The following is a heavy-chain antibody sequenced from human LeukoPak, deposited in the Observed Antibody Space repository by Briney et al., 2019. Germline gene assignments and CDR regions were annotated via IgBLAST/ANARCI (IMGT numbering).Heavy chain of an antibody. Sequence: GASVKVSCKASGYTFSGYFMHWVRQAPGQGLEWMGRINPGSGDTEFAQKFQGRVTMTRDTSISTAYMEVSGLTFDDTAIYYCARDLSSTPNWELDHWGQGTLVTVSS. CDR1: GYTFSGYF. J-gene: IGHJ5*02. V-gene: IGHV1-2*06. CDR3: ARDLSSTPNWELDH. CDR2: INPGSGDT. D-gene: IGHD7-27*01.